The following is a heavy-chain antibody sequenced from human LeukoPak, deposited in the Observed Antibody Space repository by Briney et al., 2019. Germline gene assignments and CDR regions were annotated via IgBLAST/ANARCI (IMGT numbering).Heavy chain of an antibody. Sequence: SETLSLTCSVSGDSISSFYWSWIRQPAGKGLEWVGRIYSSGGTNYNPSPESRVTMSIDTSKNQLSLKLSSVTAADTAVYYCARDVVAAAGTWDYWGQGTLVTVSS. CDR1: GDSISSFY. J-gene: IGHJ4*02. CDR2: IYSSGGT. V-gene: IGHV4-4*07. CDR3: ARDVVAAAGTWDY. D-gene: IGHD6-13*01.